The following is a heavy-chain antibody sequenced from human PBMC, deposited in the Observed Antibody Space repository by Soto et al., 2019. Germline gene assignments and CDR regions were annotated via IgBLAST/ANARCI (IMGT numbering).Heavy chain of an antibody. CDR1: GFTFSDYG. V-gene: IGHV3-23*01. Sequence: GGSLRLSCAASGFTFSDYGMSWVRQAPGKGLEWVSGISGGGGTTNYADSVKGRVTISKDHSKNTLYLQMTSLRAEYTSVYYCTRRIITVKYYYGMDVWGQGTTVTVSS. CDR2: ISGGGGTT. D-gene: IGHD3-22*01. CDR3: TRRIITVKYYYGMDV. J-gene: IGHJ6*02.